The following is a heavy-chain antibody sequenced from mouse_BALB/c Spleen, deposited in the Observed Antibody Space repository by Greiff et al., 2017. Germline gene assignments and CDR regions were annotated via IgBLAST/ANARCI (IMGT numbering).Heavy chain of an antibody. D-gene: IGHD1-2*01. V-gene: IGHV14-1*02. Sequence: EVHLVESGAELVRPGALVKLSCTASGFNIKDYYMHWVKQRPEQGLEWIGWIDPENGNTIYDPKFQGKASITADTSSNTAYLQLSSLTSEDTAVYYCARKGGRLRLLSMDYWGQGTSVTVSA. CDR1: GFNIKDYY. J-gene: IGHJ4*01. CDR2: IDPENGNT. CDR3: ARKGGRLRLLSMDY.